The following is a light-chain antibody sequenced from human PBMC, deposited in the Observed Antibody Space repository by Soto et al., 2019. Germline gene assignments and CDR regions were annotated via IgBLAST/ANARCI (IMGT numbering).Light chain of an antibody. CDR1: QTVSSSY. V-gene: IGKV3-20*01. Sequence: EFVLTQSPGTLSLSPGERATLSCRASQTVSSSYLAWYQQKPGQAPRLLIYDASRRATGIPDRFSGSGSGTDFTLTISRLEPEDFAVYYCQQYGSTPRTFGQGTKVHIK. CDR3: QQYGSTPRT. CDR2: DAS. J-gene: IGKJ1*01.